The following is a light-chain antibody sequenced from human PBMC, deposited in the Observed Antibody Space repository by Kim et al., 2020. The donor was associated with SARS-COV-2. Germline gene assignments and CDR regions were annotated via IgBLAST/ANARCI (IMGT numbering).Light chain of an antibody. CDR1: SSDVGGYNY. CDR3: SAYTSSSTWV. Sequence: QSALTQPASVSGSPGQSITISCTGTSSDVGGYNYVSWYQQYPGKAPKLMIYDVSKRPSGVSDRFSGSKSGNTASLTISGLQAEDETDYYCSAYTSSSTWVFGGGTKLTVL. V-gene: IGLV2-14*01. J-gene: IGLJ3*02. CDR2: DVS.